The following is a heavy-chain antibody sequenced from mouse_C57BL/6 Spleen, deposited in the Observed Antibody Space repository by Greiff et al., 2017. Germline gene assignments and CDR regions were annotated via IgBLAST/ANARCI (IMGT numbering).Heavy chain of an antibody. CDR1: GYTFTSYW. CDR2: IDPSDSET. CDR3: ARGGYGSCELDY. V-gene: IGHV1-52*01. Sequence: QVQLQQPGAELVRPGSSVKLSCKASGYTFTSYWMHWVKQRPIQGLEWIGNIDPSDSETHYNQKFKDKATLTVDKSSSTAYMQLSSLTSEDSAVDYCARGGYGSCELDYWGQGTTLTVSS. D-gene: IGHD1-1*01. J-gene: IGHJ2*01.